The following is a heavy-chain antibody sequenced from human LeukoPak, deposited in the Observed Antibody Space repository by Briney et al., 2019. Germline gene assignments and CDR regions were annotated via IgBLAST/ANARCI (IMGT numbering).Heavy chain of an antibody. V-gene: IGHV3-23*01. Sequence: PGGSLRLSCAASGFTFSSYAMSWVRQAPGKGLEWVSAISGSGGSTYYADSVKGRFTISRDNSKNTLYLQMNSLRVEDTGIYYCARNARGPGDYWGQGTVVTVSS. CDR3: ARNARGPGDY. CDR2: ISGSGGST. J-gene: IGHJ4*02. D-gene: IGHD2-2*01. CDR1: GFTFSSYA.